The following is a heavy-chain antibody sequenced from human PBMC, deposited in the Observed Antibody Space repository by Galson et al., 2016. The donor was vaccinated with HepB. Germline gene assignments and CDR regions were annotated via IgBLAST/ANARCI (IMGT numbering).Heavy chain of an antibody. CDR2: ISYDGSNK. CDR3: ARDRGYSYGYLVSYYFDY. D-gene: IGHD5-18*01. V-gene: IGHV3-30-3*01. J-gene: IGHJ4*02. CDR1: GFTFSSYA. Sequence: SLRLSCAASGFTFSSYAMHWVRQAPGKGLEWLAVISYDGSNKYYADSVKGRFTISRDNSKNTLYLQMNSLRAEDTAVYYCARDRGYSYGYLVSYYFDYWGQGTLVTVSS.